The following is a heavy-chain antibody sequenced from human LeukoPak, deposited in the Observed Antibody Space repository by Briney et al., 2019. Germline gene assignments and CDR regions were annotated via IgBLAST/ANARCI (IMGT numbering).Heavy chain of an antibody. CDR1: GFTFNSYG. J-gene: IGHJ4*02. Sequence: GGSLRLSCAASGFTFNSYGMHWVRQAPGKGLEWVAVISYDGSNKYYADSVKGRFTISRDNSKNTLYLQMNSLRAEDTAVYYCAKPQGYGDLDYWGQGTLVTVSS. CDR2: ISYDGSNK. V-gene: IGHV3-30*18. D-gene: IGHD4-17*01. CDR3: AKPQGYGDLDY.